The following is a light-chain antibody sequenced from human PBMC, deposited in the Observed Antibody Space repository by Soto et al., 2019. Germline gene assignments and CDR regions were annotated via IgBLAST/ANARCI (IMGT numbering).Light chain of an antibody. CDR3: QQYHNCPYT. CDR2: DIF. J-gene: IGKJ2*01. CDR1: QSVGSD. Sequence: EIVMTQSPATLSVSPGERATLSCRASQSVGSDLAWYQQKPGQAPRLVIYDIFTRDTGVPTRFSGSGSGTEFTLTISSLQSEDFADYYCQQYHNCPYTFGPGTKLEI. V-gene: IGKV3D-15*01.